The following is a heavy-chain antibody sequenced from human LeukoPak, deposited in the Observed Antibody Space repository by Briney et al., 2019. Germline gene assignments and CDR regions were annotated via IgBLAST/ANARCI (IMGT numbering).Heavy chain of an antibody. D-gene: IGHD6-6*01. CDR1: GFNFNSYG. Sequence: TGGSLRLSCAASGFNFNSYGMSWVRQAPGKGLEWVSTISDSGAGTYYTDSVKGRFTISRDNSKNTLYQQMNSLRAEDTAVYYCAKRASYAFDIWGQGTMVTVSS. CDR2: ISDSGAGT. J-gene: IGHJ3*02. CDR3: AKRASYAFDI. V-gene: IGHV3-23*01.